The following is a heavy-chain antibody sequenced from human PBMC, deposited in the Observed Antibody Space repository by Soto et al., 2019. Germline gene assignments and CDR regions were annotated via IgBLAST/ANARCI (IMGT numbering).Heavy chain of an antibody. V-gene: IGHV1-18*01. Sequence: QVQLVQSGAEVKKPGASVKVSCKASGYTFTGYGISWVRQAPGQGLEWMGWISAYNGNTNYAQKLQGRVTMTTDTSTSTAYMELRSLRSDDTAVYYCARDRGGPGQWLPQESAFDIWGQGTMVTVSS. CDR3: ARDRGGPGQWLPQESAFDI. CDR1: GYTFTGYG. J-gene: IGHJ3*02. CDR2: ISAYNGNT. D-gene: IGHD6-19*01.